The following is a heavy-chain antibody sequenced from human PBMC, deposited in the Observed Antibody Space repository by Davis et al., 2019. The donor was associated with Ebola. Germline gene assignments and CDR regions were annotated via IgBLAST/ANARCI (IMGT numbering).Heavy chain of an antibody. CDR1: GFTFSTYV. D-gene: IGHD6-19*01. Sequence: PGGSLRLSCAGSGFTFSTYVMTWVRQAPGKGLEWVSAISSSGDSTYYADPVKGRFTISRDNSKNTLYLQMNSLRAEDTAVFYCAKRATVTVAGVYYYNAMGVWGKGTTVTVSS. J-gene: IGHJ6*04. CDR3: AKRATVTVAGVYYYNAMGV. CDR2: ISSSGDST. V-gene: IGHV3-23*01.